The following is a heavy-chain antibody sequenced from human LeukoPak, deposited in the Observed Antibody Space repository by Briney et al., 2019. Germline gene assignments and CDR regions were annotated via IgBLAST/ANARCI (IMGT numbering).Heavy chain of an antibody. CDR3: ARNFWANYYYGSGSYPGGFDY. CDR1: GFTFSNYW. D-gene: IGHD3-10*01. J-gene: IGHJ4*02. CDR2: IKQDGSEK. V-gene: IGHV3-7*01. Sequence: GGSLRLSCAASGFTFSNYWMSWVRQSPGKGLEWVANIKQDGSEKYYVDSVEGRFAISRDNAKNSLYLQMNSLRAEDTAVYYCARNFWANYYYGSGSYPGGFDYWGQGTLVTVSS.